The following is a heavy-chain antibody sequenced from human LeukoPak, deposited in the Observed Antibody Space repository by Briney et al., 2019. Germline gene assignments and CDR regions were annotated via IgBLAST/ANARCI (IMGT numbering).Heavy chain of an antibody. CDR1: GFTFSSYA. J-gene: IGHJ6*04. V-gene: IGHV3-30-3*01. CDR2: ISYDGSNK. Sequence: GGSLRLSCAASGFTFSSYAMHWVRQAPGKGLEWVAVISYDGSNKYYADSVKGRFTISRDNSKNTLYLQMNSLRAEDTAVYYCARDFGDCSSTSCHPRMDVWGKGTTVTVSS. CDR3: ARDFGDCSSTSCHPRMDV. D-gene: IGHD2-2*03.